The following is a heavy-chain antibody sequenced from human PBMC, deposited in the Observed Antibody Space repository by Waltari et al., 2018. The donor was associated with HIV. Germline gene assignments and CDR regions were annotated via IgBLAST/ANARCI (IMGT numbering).Heavy chain of an antibody. CDR3: ARVFSGTVHYFDSMLGH. V-gene: IGHV1-2*02. J-gene: IGHJ4*02. Sequence: QVQLVQSGAEVKNPGASVKVSCKSSGYTFSDYYMHWVRQAPGQGLEWMGGINPTSGGKRYAGKFQCMVTMTSDTSISTAYMELTRLRSDDTAMYYCARVFSGTVHYFDSMLGHWGQGTRVTVSS. CDR2: INPTSGGK. D-gene: IGHD3-22*01. CDR1: GYTFSDYY.